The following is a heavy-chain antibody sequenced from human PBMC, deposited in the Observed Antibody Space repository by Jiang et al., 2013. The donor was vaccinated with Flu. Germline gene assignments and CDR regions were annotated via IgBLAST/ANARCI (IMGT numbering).Heavy chain of an antibody. D-gene: IGHD4-17*01. CDR2: INPSGGST. CDR1: GYTFTSYY. Sequence: SGAEVKKPGASVKVSCKASGYTFTSYYMHWVRQAPGQGLEWMGIINPSGGSTSYAQKFQGRVTMTRDTSTSTVYMELSSLRSEDTAVYYCASFNYGDYPFDYWGQGTLVTVSS. CDR3: ASFNYGDYPFDY. V-gene: IGHV1-46*01. J-gene: IGHJ4*02.